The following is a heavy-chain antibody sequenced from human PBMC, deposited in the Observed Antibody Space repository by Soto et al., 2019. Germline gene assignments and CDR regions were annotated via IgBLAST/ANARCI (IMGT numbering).Heavy chain of an antibody. V-gene: IGHV4-31*03. Sequence: LTCTVSGGSISSGGYYWSWIRQHPGKGLEWIGYIYYSGSTYYNPSLKSRVTISVDTSKNQFSLKLSSVTAADTAVYYCARDGSGSYYDWFDPWGQGTLVTVSS. CDR3: ARDGSGSYYDWFDP. CDR1: GGSISSGGYY. CDR2: IYYSGST. D-gene: IGHD3-10*01. J-gene: IGHJ5*02.